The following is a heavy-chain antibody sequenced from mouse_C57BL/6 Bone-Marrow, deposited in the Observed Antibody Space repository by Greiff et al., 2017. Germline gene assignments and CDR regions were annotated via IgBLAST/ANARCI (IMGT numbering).Heavy chain of an antibody. CDR3: ARPSMVTTRAWFAY. Sequence: EVKLMESGGGLVKPGGSLKLSCAASGFTFSSYAMSWVRQTPEKRLEWVATISDGGSYTYYPDNVKGRFTISRDNAKNNLYLQMSHLKSEDTAMYYCARPSMVTTRAWFAYWGQGTLVTVSA. D-gene: IGHD2-2*01. CDR2: ISDGGSYT. J-gene: IGHJ3*01. V-gene: IGHV5-4*03. CDR1: GFTFSSYA.